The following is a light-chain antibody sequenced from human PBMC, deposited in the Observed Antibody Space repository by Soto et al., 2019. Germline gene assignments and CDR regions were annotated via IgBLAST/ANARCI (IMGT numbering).Light chain of an antibody. CDR2: GAS. V-gene: IGKV3-15*01. CDR1: QSMGSN. J-gene: IGKJ1*01. Sequence: EIVMTQSPATMSVSPGERATLSCRASQSMGSNVAWYQQKPGQAPRLLIYGASTRAAGIPARFSGSGSGTDFTLTISRLEPEDFAVYYCQQCGSSPPWTFGQGTKVDIK. CDR3: QQCGSSPPWT.